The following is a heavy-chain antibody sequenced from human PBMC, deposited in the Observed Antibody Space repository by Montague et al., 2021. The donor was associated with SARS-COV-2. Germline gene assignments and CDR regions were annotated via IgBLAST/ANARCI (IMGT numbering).Heavy chain of an antibody. D-gene: IGHD4-17*01. Sequence: PALVKPTQTLTLTCTFSGFSLSTSGMCVSWIRQPPVKALEWLARIDWDDDKYSSTSLKTRLTISKDTSKNQLVLTMTNVDPVDPATYYCARMVAVTTSFDYWGQGTLVTVSS. V-gene: IGHV2-70*11. CDR1: GFSLSTSGMC. CDR3: ARMVAVTTSFDY. CDR2: IDWDDDK. J-gene: IGHJ4*02.